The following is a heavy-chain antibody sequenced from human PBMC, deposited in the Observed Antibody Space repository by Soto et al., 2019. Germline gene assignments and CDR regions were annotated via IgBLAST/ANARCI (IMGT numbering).Heavy chain of an antibody. CDR1: GFTFSSYW. CDR2: INSDGSST. V-gene: IGHV3-74*01. J-gene: IGHJ6*03. D-gene: IGHD3-3*01. CDR3: ARGAQYYDFWSGYYLYYMDV. Sequence: GGSLRLSCAASGFTFSSYWMHWVRQAPGKGLVWVSRINSDGSSTSYADSVKGRFTISRDNAKNTLYLQMNSLRAEDTAVYYCARGAQYYDFWSGYYLYYMDVWGKGTTVTVSS.